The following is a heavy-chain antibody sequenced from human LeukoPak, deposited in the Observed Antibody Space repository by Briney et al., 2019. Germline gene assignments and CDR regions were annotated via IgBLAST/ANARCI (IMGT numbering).Heavy chain of an antibody. CDR2: IYASGST. CDR3: ARAMSDRSGYYFIDS. D-gene: IGHD3-22*01. V-gene: IGHV4-4*07. Sequence: SETLSLTCTVSGGSIISYYWSWIRQPAGRGLECIGRIYASGSTNYNPSLKSRVTMSVDTSKNQFSLKLSSVTAADTAVYYCARAMSDRSGYYFIDSWGQGTLVTVSS. CDR1: GGSIISYY. J-gene: IGHJ4*02.